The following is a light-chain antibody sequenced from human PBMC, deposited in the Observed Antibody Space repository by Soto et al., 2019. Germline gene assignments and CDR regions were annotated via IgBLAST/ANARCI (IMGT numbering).Light chain of an antibody. CDR3: AAWDDSLNGYV. CDR2: SNN. CDR1: SFNIGSNY. Sequence: QSVLTQPPSASGTPGQRVTISCSGSSFNIGSNYVYWYQQLPGTAPKLLIYSNNQRPSGVPDRFSGSKSGTSASLAISGLRSEDEADYYCAAWDDSLNGYVFGTGTKLTVL. J-gene: IGLJ1*01. V-gene: IGLV1-47*02.